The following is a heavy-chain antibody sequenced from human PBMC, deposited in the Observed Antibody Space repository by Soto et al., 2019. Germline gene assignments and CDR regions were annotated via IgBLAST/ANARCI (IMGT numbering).Heavy chain of an antibody. D-gene: IGHD2-21*01. V-gene: IGHV1-8*01. Sequence: QVQLVQSGAEVKTPGASVKVSCKASGYTFASYDINWVRQAPGQGLEWMGWMNPNSGNTGYAQKFTGRLTMTRDTALSIAHMELSSLRNEDTAVYYCARSDGYNFNWLDSWGQGTLVTVSA. CDR1: GYTFASYD. J-gene: IGHJ5*01. CDR2: MNPNSGNT. CDR3: ARSDGYNFNWLDS.